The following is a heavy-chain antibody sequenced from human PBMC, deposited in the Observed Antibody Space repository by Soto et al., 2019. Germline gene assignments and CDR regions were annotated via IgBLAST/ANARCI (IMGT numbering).Heavy chain of an antibody. CDR1: GGSISSSIW. V-gene: IGHV4-4*02. D-gene: IGHD3-10*01. Sequence: SETLSLTCAVSGGSISSSIWWSWVRQPPGKGLEWIGEIYHSGSTNYNPSLKSRVTISVDKSKNQFSLKLSSVTAADTAVYYCARGPSNLLIWFPGYFDFWGQGTLVTAPQ. J-gene: IGHJ4*02. CDR2: IYHSGST. CDR3: ARGPSNLLIWFPGYFDF.